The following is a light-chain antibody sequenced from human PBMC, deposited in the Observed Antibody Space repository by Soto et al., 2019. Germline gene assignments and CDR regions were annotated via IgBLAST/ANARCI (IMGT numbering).Light chain of an antibody. CDR1: SSNIGSNY. CDR3: AAWDASLRALV. Sequence: QSVLTQPPSTSGTPGQRVTISCSGSSSNIGSNYVYWYQQLPGTAPKLLIYRNNQRPSGVPDRFSGSKSGTSASLAISGLRSEDEAAYFCAAWDASLRALVFGGGTKLTVL. CDR2: RNN. V-gene: IGLV1-47*01. J-gene: IGLJ2*01.